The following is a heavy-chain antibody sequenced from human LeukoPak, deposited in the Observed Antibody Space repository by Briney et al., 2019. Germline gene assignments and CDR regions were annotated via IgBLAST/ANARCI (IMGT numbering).Heavy chain of an antibody. V-gene: IGHV1-69*01. J-gene: IGHJ4*02. CDR3: ARDEPRGAAQVY. CDR2: IIPIFGTA. Sequence: GSSVKVSCKASGGTFSSYAISWVRQAPGQELEWMGGIIPIFGTANYAQKFQGRVTITADESTSTAYMELSSLRSEDTAVYYCARDEPRGAAQVYWGQGTLVTVSS. CDR1: GGTFSSYA. D-gene: IGHD6-6*01.